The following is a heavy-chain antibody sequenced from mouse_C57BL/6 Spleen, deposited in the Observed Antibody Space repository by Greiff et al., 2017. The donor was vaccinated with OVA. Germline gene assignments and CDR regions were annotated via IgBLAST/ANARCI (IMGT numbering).Heavy chain of an antibody. D-gene: IGHD1-1*01. Sequence: DVQLQESGPGLVKPSQSLSLTCSVTGYSITSGYYWHWIRQFPGNKLEWMGYISYDGSNNYNPSLKNRISITRDTSKNQFFLKLNSVTTEDTATYYCARGYGSSFFDYWGQGTTLTVSS. CDR2: ISYDGSN. CDR3: ARGYGSSFFDY. CDR1: GYSITSGYY. V-gene: IGHV3-6*01. J-gene: IGHJ2*01.